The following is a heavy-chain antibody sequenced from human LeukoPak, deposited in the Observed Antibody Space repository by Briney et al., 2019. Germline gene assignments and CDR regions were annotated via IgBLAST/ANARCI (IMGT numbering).Heavy chain of an antibody. CDR2: ISSSGNTI. Sequence: GGSLRLSCAASAFTFSDYYMTWIRQAPGRGLEWISYISSSGNTINYADSVKGRFTISRDNAKNSLYLEMNSLRAEDTAVYYCAKVAHYGATPDYWGQGTLVTVSS. V-gene: IGHV3-11*01. CDR1: AFTFSDYY. J-gene: IGHJ4*02. D-gene: IGHD4-17*01. CDR3: AKVAHYGATPDY.